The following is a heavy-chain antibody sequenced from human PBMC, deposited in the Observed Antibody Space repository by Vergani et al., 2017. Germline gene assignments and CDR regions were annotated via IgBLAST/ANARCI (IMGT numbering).Heavy chain of an antibody. J-gene: IGHJ6*02. CDR1: GGSFSGYY. CDR2: INHSGST. CDR3: AREEYQLPDRSYYYYGMDV. D-gene: IGHD2-2*01. V-gene: IGHV4-34*01. Sequence: QVQLQQWGAGLLKPSETLSLTCAVYGGSFSGYYWSWIRQPPGKGLEWIGEINHSGSTNYNPSLKSRVTISVDTSKNQFSLKLSSVTAADTAVYYCAREEYQLPDRSYYYYGMDVWGQGTTVTVSS.